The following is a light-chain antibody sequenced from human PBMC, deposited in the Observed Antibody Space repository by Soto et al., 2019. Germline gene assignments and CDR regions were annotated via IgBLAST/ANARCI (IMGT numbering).Light chain of an antibody. V-gene: IGKV1-5*03. CDR1: QSISSW. Sequence: DIQVTQLASTQSASVGDRVIITCRASQSISSWLAWYQQKPGKAPNLLIYKASSLASGVPSRFSGSGSGTEFTLTISSLQPDDFATYYCQQYNSYSPTFGQGTKVDI. CDR2: KAS. CDR3: QQYNSYSPT. J-gene: IGKJ1*01.